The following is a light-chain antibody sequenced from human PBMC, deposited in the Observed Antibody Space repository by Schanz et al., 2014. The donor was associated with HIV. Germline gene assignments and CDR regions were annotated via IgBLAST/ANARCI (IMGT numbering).Light chain of an antibody. Sequence: EIVLTQSPATLSLSPGERATLSCRASQSVSSNLAWYQQKPGQAPRLLIYGASTRATGVPASFSGSRSGTEFSLTINSLEPEDVATYYCQKYSTVPPTFGQGTKVEIK. CDR3: QKYSTVPPT. V-gene: IGKV3-11*01. CDR2: GAS. J-gene: IGKJ1*01. CDR1: QSVSSN.